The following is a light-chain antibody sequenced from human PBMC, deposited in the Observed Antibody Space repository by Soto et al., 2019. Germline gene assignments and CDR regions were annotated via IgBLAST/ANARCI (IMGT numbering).Light chain of an antibody. CDR1: QSLEYSDGNTY. V-gene: IGKV2-30*01. J-gene: IGKJ1*01. Sequence: DVVMTQSPLSLPVTLGQPASISCRSSQSLEYSDGNTYLNWFHQRPGQSPRRLIYKVSNRDSGVPDRFSGSGSGTDFTLRISRVEAEDVGICYCMQNTHWPPRTFGQGTKVEIK. CDR3: MQNTHWPPRT. CDR2: KVS.